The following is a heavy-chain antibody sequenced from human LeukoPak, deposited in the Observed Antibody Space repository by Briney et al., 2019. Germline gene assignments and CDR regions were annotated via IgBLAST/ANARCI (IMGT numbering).Heavy chain of an antibody. J-gene: IGHJ5*02. V-gene: IGHV4-39*01. CDR2: IYYSGST. D-gene: IGHD5-18*01. Sequence: PSETLSLTCTVSGGSMNSSTYYWGWIRQPPGKGLEWIGTIYYSGSTYYNPSLKSRVTISVNTSKNQFSLKLSSVTAADTAVYYCARKANLWLVLYNWFDPWGQGTLVTVSS. CDR1: GGSMNSSTYY. CDR3: ARKANLWLVLYNWFDP.